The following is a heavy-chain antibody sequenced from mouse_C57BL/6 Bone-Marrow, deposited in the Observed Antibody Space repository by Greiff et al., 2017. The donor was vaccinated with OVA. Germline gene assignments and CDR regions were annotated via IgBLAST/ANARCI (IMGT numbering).Heavy chain of an antibody. V-gene: IGHV1-55*01. CDR2: IYPGSGST. Sequence: VQLQQPGAELVKPGASVKMSCKASGYTFTSYWITWVKQRPGQGLEWIGDIYPGSGSTNYNEKFKSKATLTVDTSSSTAYMQLSSLTSEDSAVYYCARPYYYSYYFDDWGQGTTLTVSS. CDR1: GYTFTSYW. D-gene: IGHD1-1*01. J-gene: IGHJ2*01. CDR3: ARPYYYSYYFDD.